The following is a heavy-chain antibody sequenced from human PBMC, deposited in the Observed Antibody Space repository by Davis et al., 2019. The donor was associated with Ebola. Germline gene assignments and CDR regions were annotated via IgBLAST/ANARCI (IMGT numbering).Heavy chain of an antibody. CDR2: ISSSGSTI. J-gene: IGHJ6*02. V-gene: IGHV3-48*03. D-gene: IGHD3-3*01. CDR3: APQRITIFGVADVGGMDV. CDR1: GFTFSSYE. Sequence: PGGSLRLSCAASGFTFSSYEMNWVRQAPGKGLEWVSYISSSGSTIYYADSVKGRFTISRDNAKNSLYLQMNSLRAEDTAVYYCAPQRITIFGVADVGGMDVWGQGTTVTVSS.